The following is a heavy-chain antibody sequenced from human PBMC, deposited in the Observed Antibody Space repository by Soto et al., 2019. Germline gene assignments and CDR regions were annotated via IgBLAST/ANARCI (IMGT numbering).Heavy chain of an antibody. V-gene: IGHV3-33*01. CDR3: ARVSCFFFQAGDGIRDVRSVSAFLLNRSSDL. Sequence: PGKGLEWVAVIWYDGSNKYYADSVKGRFTISRDNSKNTLYLQMNSLRAEDTAVYYCARVSCFFFQAGDGIRDVRSVSAFLLNRSSDL. CDR2: IWYDGSNK. D-gene: IGHD3-10*02. J-gene: IGHJ2*01.